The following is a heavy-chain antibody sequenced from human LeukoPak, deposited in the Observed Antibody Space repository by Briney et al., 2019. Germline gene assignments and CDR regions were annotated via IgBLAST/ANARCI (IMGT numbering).Heavy chain of an antibody. CDR2: ISYDGSNK. V-gene: IGHV3-30*04. CDR1: GFTFSSYA. D-gene: IGHD2-21*02. Sequence: GGSLRLSCAASGFTFSSYAMHWVRQAPGKGLEWVAVISYDGSNKYYADSVKGRFTISRDNSKNTLYLQMNSLRAEDTAVYYCARVAYCGGDCYSGAFDIWGQGIMVTVSS. J-gene: IGHJ3*02. CDR3: ARVAYCGGDCYSGAFDI.